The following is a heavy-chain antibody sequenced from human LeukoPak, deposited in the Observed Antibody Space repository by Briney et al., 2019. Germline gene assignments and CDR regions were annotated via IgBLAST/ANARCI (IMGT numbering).Heavy chain of an antibody. J-gene: IGHJ4*02. CDR1: GFTFSSYG. Sequence: PGGSLRLSCAASGFTFSSYGMHWVRQAPGKGLEWVAFIRYDGSNKYYADSVKGRFTISRDNSKNTLYLQMNSLRAEDTAVYYCARDARHPDYYDSSGYFDWGQGTLVTVSS. CDR3: ARDARHPDYYDSSGYFD. V-gene: IGHV3-30*02. D-gene: IGHD3-22*01. CDR2: IRYDGSNK.